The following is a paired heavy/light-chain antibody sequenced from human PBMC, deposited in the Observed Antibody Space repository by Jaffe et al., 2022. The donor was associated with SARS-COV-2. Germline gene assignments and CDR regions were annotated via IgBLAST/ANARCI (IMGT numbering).Heavy chain of an antibody. V-gene: IGHV1-58*01. J-gene: IGHJ2*01. D-gene: IGHD2-2*01. CDR3: ATPPPRSTSLTLHL. Sequence: QMQLVQSGPEVRKPGTSVKVSCRASGFTFSNSAVQWVRQPRGQRLEWIGWIVGDSGYTNYAQMFQGRVTITRDMSTNTAYLEVISLGSEDTAMYYCATPPPRSTSLTLHLWGRGTLVTVSS. CDR1: GFTFSNSA. CDR2: IVGDSGYT.
Light chain of an antibody. CDR3: QRANNFPVT. J-gene: IGKJ4*01. CDR2: AAS. V-gene: IGKV1D-12*01. Sequence: DIQMTQSPSSVTASVGDRVTITCRASQDISRWLAWYQQRPGQAPRLLIYAASTLESGVPSRFSGSGSGTDFSLTISNLQPEDFGTYFCQRANNFPVTFGGGTKVEIK. CDR1: QDISRW.